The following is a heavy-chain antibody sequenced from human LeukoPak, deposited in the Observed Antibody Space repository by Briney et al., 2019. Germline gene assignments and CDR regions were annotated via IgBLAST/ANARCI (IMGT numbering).Heavy chain of an antibody. V-gene: IGHV3-30*18. Sequence: GGSLRLSCAASGFTFSSYGMHWVRQAPGKGLEWVAVISYDGSNKYYADSVKGRFTISRDNSKNTLYLQMNSLRAEDTAAYYCAKGYGSGSSWFDPWGQGTLVTVSS. CDR1: GFTFSSYG. J-gene: IGHJ5*02. CDR2: ISYDGSNK. CDR3: AKGYGSGSSWFDP. D-gene: IGHD3-10*01.